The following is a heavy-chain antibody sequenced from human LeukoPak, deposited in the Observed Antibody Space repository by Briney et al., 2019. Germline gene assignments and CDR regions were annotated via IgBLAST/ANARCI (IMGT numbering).Heavy chain of an antibody. CDR1: GFTFSLYT. V-gene: IGHV3-48*01. CDR3: AKETSYYDILTGYSYYFDY. J-gene: IGHJ4*02. Sequence: PGGSLRLSCAASGFTFSLYTMNWVRQAPGKGLEWVSYISSSSSRIYYGDSVKGRFTISRDNSKNTLYLQMNSLRAEDTAVYYCAKETSYYDILTGYSYYFDYWGQGTLVTVSS. CDR2: ISSSSSRI. D-gene: IGHD3-9*01.